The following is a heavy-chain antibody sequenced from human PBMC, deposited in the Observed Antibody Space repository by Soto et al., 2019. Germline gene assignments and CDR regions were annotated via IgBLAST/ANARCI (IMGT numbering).Heavy chain of an antibody. CDR3: ARDDSGQRGSYYIDYFNY. D-gene: IGHD1-26*01. CDR2: INGGNGNT. J-gene: IGHJ4*02. V-gene: IGHV1-3*01. Sequence: QVQLVQSGAELKKPGASVRVSCKSSGNTFPNYAIHWVRQAPGQRPEWMGWINGGNGNTYYSENFQGRVTFTRDTSASTVYLELSSLSSKATAISYCARDDSGQRGSYYIDYFNYWGQGALVTVSS. CDR1: GNTFPNYA.